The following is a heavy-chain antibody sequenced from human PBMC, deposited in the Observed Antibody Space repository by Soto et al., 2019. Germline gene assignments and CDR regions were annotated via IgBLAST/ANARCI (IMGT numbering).Heavy chain of an antibody. J-gene: IGHJ5*02. CDR3: ARTGHDFNNYSLRWFDP. Sequence: PSETLSLTCNVSGGSIYTYFWSWIRQPPGKGQEWIGYVFYTGTTSYIPSLKSRVTISADTSKNLFSLKLSSVTAADTAVYYCARTGHDFNNYSLRWFDPWGQGILVTVSS. CDR1: GGSIYTYF. V-gene: IGHV4-59*01. CDR2: VFYTGTT. D-gene: IGHD4-4*01.